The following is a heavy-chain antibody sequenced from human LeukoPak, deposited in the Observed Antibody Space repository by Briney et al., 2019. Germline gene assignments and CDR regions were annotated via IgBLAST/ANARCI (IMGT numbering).Heavy chain of an antibody. D-gene: IGHD3-10*01. CDR3: ARSGSGSSMDV. Sequence: PGGSLRLSCAASGFAFSSYHMNWVRQAPGKGLEWVSSISGISTYIYYADSLQGRFTISRDNAKNSLYLQMNSLRAEDTAVHYCARSGSGSSMDVWGQGTTVTVSS. V-gene: IGHV3-21*01. CDR1: GFAFSSYH. J-gene: IGHJ6*02. CDR2: ISGISTYI.